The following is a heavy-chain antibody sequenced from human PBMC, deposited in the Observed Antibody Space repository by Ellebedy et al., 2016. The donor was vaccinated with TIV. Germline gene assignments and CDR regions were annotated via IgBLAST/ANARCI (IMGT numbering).Heavy chain of an antibody. Sequence: SSVKVSCKASGYTFTSYFLYWVRQAPGQGLEWMGMINPASGNSNYAQKFQGRVDMTRDTSTNTVYMELSSLRSEDTAVYYCARGDNYYYDSSGYYYNYWGQGTLVTVSS. V-gene: IGHV1-46*01. D-gene: IGHD3-22*01. CDR1: GYTFTSYF. CDR3: ARGDNYYYDSSGYYYNY. CDR2: INPASGNS. J-gene: IGHJ4*02.